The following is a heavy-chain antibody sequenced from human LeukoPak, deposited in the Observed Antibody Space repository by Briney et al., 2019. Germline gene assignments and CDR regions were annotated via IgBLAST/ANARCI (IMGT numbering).Heavy chain of an antibody. V-gene: IGHV3-23*01. CDR2: ISGSGGST. CDR3: ARDANDYASPPDY. CDR1: GFTFSSYA. J-gene: IGHJ4*02. D-gene: IGHD3-16*01. Sequence: GSLRPFCAASGFTFSSYAMSWVRQAPGEGLELVLAISGSGGSTYYADSVKGRFTISRDNAKSSLYLQMNSLRAEDTAVYYCARDANDYASPPDYWGQGTLVTVSS.